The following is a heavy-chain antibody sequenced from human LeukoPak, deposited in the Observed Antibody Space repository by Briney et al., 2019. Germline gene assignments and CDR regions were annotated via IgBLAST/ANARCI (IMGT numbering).Heavy chain of an antibody. CDR3: ARDYPAVAGIILAG. CDR2: IIPIFGTA. CDR1: GGTFSSYA. J-gene: IGHJ4*02. D-gene: IGHD6-19*01. V-gene: IGHV1-69*06. Sequence: ASVKVSCKASGGTFSSYAISWVRQAPGQGLEWMRGIIPIFGTANYAQKFQGRVTITADKSTSTAYMELSSLRSEDTAVYFCARDYPAVAGIILAGWGQGTLVTVSS.